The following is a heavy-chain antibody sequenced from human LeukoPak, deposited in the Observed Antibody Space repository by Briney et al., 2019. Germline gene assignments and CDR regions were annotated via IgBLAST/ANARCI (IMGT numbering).Heavy chain of an antibody. J-gene: IGHJ6*04. D-gene: IGHD3-9*01. V-gene: IGHV4-34*01. Sequence: SETLSLTCAVYGGSFGGYYWSWIRQPPGKGLEWIGEINHSGSTNYNPSLKSRVTISVDTSKNQFSLKLSSVTAADTAVYYCARLLRYFDRGMDVWGKGTTVTVSS. CDR2: INHSGST. CDR3: ARLLRYFDRGMDV. CDR1: GGSFGGYY.